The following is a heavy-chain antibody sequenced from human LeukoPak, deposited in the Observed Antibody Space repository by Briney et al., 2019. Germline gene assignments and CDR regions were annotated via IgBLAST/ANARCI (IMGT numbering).Heavy chain of an antibody. J-gene: IGHJ5*02. CDR1: GYTFTIYG. V-gene: IGHV1-18*01. CDR2: ISAYNGNT. Sequence: ASVKVSCTASGYTFTIYGISWVRQAPGQGLEWMGWISAYNGNTNYAQKLQGRVTMTTDASTSTAYMELRSLRSDDTAVYYCARGGAVGATGSVLFDPWGEGTLVTVSS. D-gene: IGHD1-26*01. CDR3: ARGGAVGATGSVLFDP.